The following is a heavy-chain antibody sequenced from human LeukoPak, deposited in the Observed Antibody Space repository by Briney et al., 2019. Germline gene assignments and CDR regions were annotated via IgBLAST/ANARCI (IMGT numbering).Heavy chain of an antibody. V-gene: IGHV4-38-2*02. CDR2: IYHSGST. D-gene: IGHD2-15*01. CDR3: ARAGCSGGSCAYNGRTGDVLYYYYYMDV. Sequence: PSETLSLTCTVSGYSISSGYYWGWIRQPPGKGLEWIGSIYHSGSTYYNPSLKSRVTISVDTSKNQFSLKLSSVTAADTAVYYCARAGCSGGSCAYNGRTGDVLYYYYYMDVWGKGTTVTISS. CDR1: GYSISSGYY. J-gene: IGHJ6*03.